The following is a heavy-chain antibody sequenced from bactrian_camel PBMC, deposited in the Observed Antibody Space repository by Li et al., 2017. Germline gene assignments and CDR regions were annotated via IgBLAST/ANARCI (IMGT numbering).Heavy chain of an antibody. CDR2: ISTGGGTT. V-gene: IGHV3S53*01. CDR3: AASLWVLGGKWDRPDEYGS. J-gene: IGHJ4*01. D-gene: IGHD3*01. Sequence: HVQLVESGGGLVQPGGSLRLSCAASSHTYRLDCMGWFRQVPGKEREGVAAISTGGGTTVYADSVKGRFTISRDNARRTVDLQMNSQRPEDTAMYYCAASLWVLGGKWDRPDEYGSWGQGTQVTVS. CDR1: SHTYRLDC.